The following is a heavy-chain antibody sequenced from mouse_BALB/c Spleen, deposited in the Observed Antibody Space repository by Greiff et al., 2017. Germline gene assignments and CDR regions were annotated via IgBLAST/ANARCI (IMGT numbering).Heavy chain of an antibody. Sequence: EVQRVESGPGLVKPSQSLSLTCTVTGYSITSDYAWNWIRQFPGNKLEWMGYISYSGSTSYNPSLKSRISITRDTSKNQFFLQLNSVTTEDTATYYCARDYGYDGDYWGQGTTLTVSS. CDR3: ARDYGYDGDY. CDR1: GYSITSDYA. D-gene: IGHD2-2*01. J-gene: IGHJ2*01. CDR2: ISYSGST. V-gene: IGHV3-2*02.